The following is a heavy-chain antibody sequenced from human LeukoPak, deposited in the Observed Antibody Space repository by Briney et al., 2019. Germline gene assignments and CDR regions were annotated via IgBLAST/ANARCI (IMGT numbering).Heavy chain of an antibody. Sequence: GGSLRLSCAASGFTVSSNYMSWVRQAPGKGLEWASVLYRGGTSYYTDSVKGRFTISRDNSKNTLFLQMNSLRVEDTAVYYCAGETPNIAAAVDPWGQGTLVTVSS. V-gene: IGHV3-53*01. CDR2: LYRGGTS. D-gene: IGHD6-13*01. J-gene: IGHJ5*02. CDR3: AGETPNIAAAVDP. CDR1: GFTVSSNY.